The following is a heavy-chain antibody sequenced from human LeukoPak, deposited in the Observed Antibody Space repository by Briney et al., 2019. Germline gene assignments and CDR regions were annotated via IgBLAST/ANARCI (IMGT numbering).Heavy chain of an antibody. CDR3: ANPITIPDY. D-gene: IGHD3-3*01. CDR2: ISGSGGST. V-gene: IGHV3-23*01. CDR1: GFTFSGYA. Sequence: GGSLRLSCAPSGFTFSGYAMAWVRQAPGKGLEWVSAISGSGGSTYYADSVKGRFTISRDNSKNTLYLQMNSLRAEDTAVYYCANPITIPDYWGQGTLVTVSS. J-gene: IGHJ4*02.